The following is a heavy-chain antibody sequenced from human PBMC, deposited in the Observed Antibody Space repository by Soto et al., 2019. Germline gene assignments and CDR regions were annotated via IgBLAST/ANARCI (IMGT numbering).Heavy chain of an antibody. V-gene: IGHV1-69*01. CDR1: GGIFTRYD. D-gene: IGHD3-10*02. J-gene: IGHJ4*02. Sequence: QVQLVQSGAEVKTPGSSVKVSCKASGGIFTRYDIRWVRQAPGQGLEWVGAIIPIFGTANYAQKFQGSVTITADATTSTAYMELSSLRSKDTAMYYCAINEGRDVSTFDDCGQGTLVTVSS. CDR2: IIPIFGTA. CDR3: AINEGRDVSTFDD.